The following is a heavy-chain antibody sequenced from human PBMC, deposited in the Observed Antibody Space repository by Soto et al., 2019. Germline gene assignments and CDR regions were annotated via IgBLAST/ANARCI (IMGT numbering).Heavy chain of an antibody. V-gene: IGHV3-23*01. D-gene: IGHD6-13*01. Sequence: EVHLLETGGGLVQPGESLRLSCGGSGFTFSSCVMTWVRQAPGKRLEWVSCISDSGAGTHYADSVKGRFTISRDNSKNTIYLQMNNLRAEVTGVYYCAKGLSNGRWYAADWGQGTLVTVSS. CDR2: ISDSGAGT. J-gene: IGHJ4*02. CDR1: GFTFSSCV. CDR3: AKGLSNGRWYAAD.